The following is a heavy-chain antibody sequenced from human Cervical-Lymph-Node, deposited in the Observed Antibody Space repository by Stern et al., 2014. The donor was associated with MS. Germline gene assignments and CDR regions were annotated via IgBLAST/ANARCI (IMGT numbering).Heavy chain of an antibody. CDR1: GGPISSGSYY. V-gene: IGHV4-61*02. D-gene: IGHD3-9*01. J-gene: IGHJ6*02. CDR3: ARDCRLRYFDNYGMDV. Sequence: QVQLVESGPGLVKPSQTLSLTCTVSGGPISSGSYYWSWIRQPDGKGLEWIGRIYTRRSTNDNPSARSRSTIQVAWRKTQFPLKLSSLTAADTAVYYCARDCRLRYFDNYGMDVWGQGTTVTVSS. CDR2: IYTRRST.